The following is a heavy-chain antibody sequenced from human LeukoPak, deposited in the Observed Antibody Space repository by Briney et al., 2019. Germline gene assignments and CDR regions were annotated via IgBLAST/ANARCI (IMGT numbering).Heavy chain of an antibody. CDR2: ISSSGSYI. CDR3: ARGADCSSTSCYKGDWFDP. J-gene: IGHJ5*02. V-gene: IGHV3-21*01. CDR1: GFTFSSYN. Sequence: PGGSLRLSCAASGFTFSSYNMNWFRQAPGKGLEWVSFISSSGSYIYYADSVRGRFTISRDNAENSLYLQMNSLRAEDTAVYYCARGADCSSTSCYKGDWFDPWGQGTLVTVSS. D-gene: IGHD2-2*02.